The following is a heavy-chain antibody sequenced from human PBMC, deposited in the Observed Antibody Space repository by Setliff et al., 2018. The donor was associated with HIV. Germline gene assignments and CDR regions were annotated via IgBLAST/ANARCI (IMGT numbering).Heavy chain of an antibody. D-gene: IGHD1-26*01. Sequence: PSETLSLTCTVSGGSINNYCCSWIRQPPGKGLEWIGYFCYTGSSNYNRALKSRVTMSLDRSKSQFSLKLSSVTAADTAVYYCARRAYSGAYYNTYFMDVWGKGTTVTVSS. CDR3: ARRAYSGAYYNTYFMDV. J-gene: IGHJ6*03. CDR2: FCYTGSS. CDR1: GGSINNYC. V-gene: IGHV4-59*01.